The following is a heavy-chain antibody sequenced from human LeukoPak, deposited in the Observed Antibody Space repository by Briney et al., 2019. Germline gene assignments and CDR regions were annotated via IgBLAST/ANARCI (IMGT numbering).Heavy chain of an antibody. CDR3: ASRRKVLLWFGELDY. CDR2: IYYSGST. CDR1: GGSISSSSYY. J-gene: IGHJ4*02. D-gene: IGHD3-10*01. V-gene: IGHV4-39*01. Sequence: PSETLSLTCTVSGGSISSSSYYWGWIRQPPGKGLEWIGSIYYSGSTYYNPSLKSRVTISVDTSKNQFSLKLSSVTAADTAVYYCASRRKVLLWFGELDYWGQGTLVTVSS.